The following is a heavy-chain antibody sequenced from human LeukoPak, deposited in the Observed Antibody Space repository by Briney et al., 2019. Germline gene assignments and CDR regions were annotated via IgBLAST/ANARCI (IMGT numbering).Heavy chain of an antibody. CDR3: TTIKSSGHDSFDF. J-gene: IGHJ3*01. Sequence: GGSLRLSCAASGFTFSNAYMSWVHQAPGKGLEWVGRIKSRTDGGTTDYAAPVKGRFIISRDDSKNTMYLQMNILKTEDTALYYCTTIKSSGHDSFDFWGQGTMVTVSS. CDR2: IKSRTDGGTT. CDR1: GFTFSNAY. V-gene: IGHV3-15*01.